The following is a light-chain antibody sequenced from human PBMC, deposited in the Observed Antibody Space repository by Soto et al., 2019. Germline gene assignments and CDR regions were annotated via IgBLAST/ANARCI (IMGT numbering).Light chain of an antibody. V-gene: IGLV2-14*01. Sequence: QSALTQPASVSASPGQSITISCTGTSSDVGAYTSVSWYQQHPGKVPKVVIYEVNNRPSGVSNRFSGSKSGNTASLTISGLQAEDEAHYYCSSYTSANSSYVFGTGTNVTV. CDR3: SSYTSANSSYV. J-gene: IGLJ1*01. CDR2: EVN. CDR1: SSDVGAYTS.